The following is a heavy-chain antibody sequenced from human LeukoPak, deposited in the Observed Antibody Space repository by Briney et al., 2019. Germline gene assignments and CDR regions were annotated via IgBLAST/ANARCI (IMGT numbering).Heavy chain of an antibody. D-gene: IGHD3-9*01. CDR1: GFTFSSYS. J-gene: IGHJ4*02. CDR3: ARVALGSYDILTGYYGGYYFDY. V-gene: IGHV3-21*01. Sequence: PGGSLRLSCAASGFTFSSYSMNWVRQAPGKGLEWVSSISGSSSYIYYADSVKGRFTISRDNAKNSLYLQMNSLRAEDTAVYYCARVALGSYDILTGYYGGYYFDYWGQGTLVTVSS. CDR2: ISGSSSYI.